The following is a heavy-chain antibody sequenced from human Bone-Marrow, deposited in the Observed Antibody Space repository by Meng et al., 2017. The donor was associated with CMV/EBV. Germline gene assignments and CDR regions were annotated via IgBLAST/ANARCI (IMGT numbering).Heavy chain of an antibody. V-gene: IGHV1-69*01. D-gene: IGHD4-17*01. CDR2: IIPIFGTA. J-gene: IGHJ4*02. Sequence: SGGTFSSYAISWVRKAPGQGLEWMGGIIPIFGTANYAQKFQGRVTITADESTSTAYMELSSLRSEDTAVYYCARAGSSTVPHFFDYWGQGTLVTVSS. CDR1: GGTFSSYA. CDR3: ARAGSSTVPHFFDY.